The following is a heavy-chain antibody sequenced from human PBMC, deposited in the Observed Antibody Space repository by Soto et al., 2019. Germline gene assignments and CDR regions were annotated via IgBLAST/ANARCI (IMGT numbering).Heavy chain of an antibody. J-gene: IGHJ4*02. CDR1: GFTVSSKY. Sequence: VHLVESGGGLVQPGESLRLSCAASGFTVSSKYMSWVRQAPGKGLEWVSIIYMRGSTFYADSVKGRFTISRDTSKNTLYLQMDHLTVQDTAMYYCARDSLPGTRTWADHWGQGTLVTVSS. D-gene: IGHD1-26*01. CDR3: ARDSLPGTRTWADH. CDR2: IYMRGST. V-gene: IGHV3-66*01.